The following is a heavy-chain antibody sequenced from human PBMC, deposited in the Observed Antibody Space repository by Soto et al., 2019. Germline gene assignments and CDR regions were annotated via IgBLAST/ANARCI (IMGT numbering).Heavy chain of an antibody. CDR1: GFTFSSYS. CDR3: ARDLFRRNYYYYYYMDV. J-gene: IGHJ6*03. V-gene: IGHV3-21*01. Sequence: EVQLVESGGGLVKPGGSLRLSCAASGFTFSSYSMNWVRQSPGKGLEWVSSISSSSSYIYYADSVKGRFTISRDNAKNSLYLQMNSLRAEDTAVYYCARDLFRRNYYYYYYMDVWGKGTTVTVSS. CDR2: ISSSSSYI.